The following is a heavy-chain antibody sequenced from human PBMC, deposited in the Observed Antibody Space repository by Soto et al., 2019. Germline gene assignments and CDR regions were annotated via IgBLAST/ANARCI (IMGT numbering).Heavy chain of an antibody. CDR1: GVAFSSHA. D-gene: IGHD6-19*01. V-gene: IGHV1-69*13. CDR2: SIPGFGAA. J-gene: IGHJ4*02. Sequence: SVKVSCKASGVAFSSHAISWVRQAPGQGLEWMGGSIPGFGAANYAQKFQGRVTIIADESTGTAYMEASNLRSDDTAIYYCARDAVAGSWYFDFWGQGTLVTVSS. CDR3: ARDAVAGSWYFDF.